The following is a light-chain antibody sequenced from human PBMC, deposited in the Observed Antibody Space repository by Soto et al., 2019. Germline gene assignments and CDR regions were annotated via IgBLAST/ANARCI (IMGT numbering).Light chain of an antibody. V-gene: IGKV3-20*01. CDR1: QSVSSRS. Sequence: EIVLTQSPGTLYLSPGESATLSCRASQSVSSRSLAWYQQKPGQAPRLLIYGASNRATGVPDRFSGSGSGTDFTLTISRLEPEDFAMYYCQQFGTSRLTFGGGTKVDIK. J-gene: IGKJ4*01. CDR2: GAS. CDR3: QQFGTSRLT.